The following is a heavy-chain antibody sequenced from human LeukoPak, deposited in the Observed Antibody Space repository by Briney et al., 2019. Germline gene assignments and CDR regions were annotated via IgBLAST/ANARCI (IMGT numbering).Heavy chain of an antibody. V-gene: IGHV3-21*01. CDR2: ISSSSSYI. Sequence: GGSLRLSCAASGFTFCSYSMNWVRQAPGKGLEWVSSISSSSSYIYHADSMKGRFTISRDNAKNSLYLQMSSLRGEDTDVYYCARGGYSYGFGFDYWGQGTLVTVSS. D-gene: IGHD5-18*01. J-gene: IGHJ4*02. CDR3: ARGGYSYGFGFDY. CDR1: GFTFCSYS.